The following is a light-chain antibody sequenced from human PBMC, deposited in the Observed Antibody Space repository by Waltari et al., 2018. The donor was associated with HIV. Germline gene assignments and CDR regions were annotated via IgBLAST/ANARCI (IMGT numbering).Light chain of an antibody. CDR2: DDN. CDR1: TLPKRT. V-gene: IGLV3-10*01. J-gene: IGLJ3*02. CDR3: YSTDTTGYERV. Sequence: SYELTQPPSVSVYPGQTATITCSGDTLPKRTAYWYQQRSGQAPVLVIYDDNKRPSGIPERFSGSTSGTMATLTVSRAQVEDEADYYCYSTDTTGYERVFGGGTKLTVL.